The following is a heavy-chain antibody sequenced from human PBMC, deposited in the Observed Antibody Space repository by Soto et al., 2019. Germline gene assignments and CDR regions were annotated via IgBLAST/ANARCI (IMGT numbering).Heavy chain of an antibody. CDR1: GGSFSGYY. Sequence: KASETLSLTCAVYGGSFSGYYWSWIRQPPGKGLEWIGEINHSGSTNYNPSLKSRVTISVDTSKNQFSLKLSSVTAADTAVYYCARVVLYCTNGVCYTAPYYYYGMDVRGQGTTVTVSS. CDR3: ARVVLYCTNGVCYTAPYYYYGMDV. CDR2: INHSGST. V-gene: IGHV4-34*01. J-gene: IGHJ6*02. D-gene: IGHD2-8*01.